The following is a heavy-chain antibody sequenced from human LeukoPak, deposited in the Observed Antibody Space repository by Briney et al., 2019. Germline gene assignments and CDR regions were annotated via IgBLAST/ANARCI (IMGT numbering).Heavy chain of an antibody. J-gene: IGHJ4*02. Sequence: PSETLSLTCTVSGGSISSGTYYWSWIRQPAGKGLEWIGRIYSSGSTNYNPSLKSRITMSVDTSKNQFSLKLSSVTAADTAVYYCARGTSFWGQGTLVTVSS. CDR2: IYSSGST. D-gene: IGHD2-2*01. V-gene: IGHV4-61*02. CDR3: ARGTSF. CDR1: GGSISSGTYY.